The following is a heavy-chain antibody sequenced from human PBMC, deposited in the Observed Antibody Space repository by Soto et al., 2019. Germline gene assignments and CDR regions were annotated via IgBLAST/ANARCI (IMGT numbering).Heavy chain of an antibody. CDR2: IYQSGST. Sequence: PSETLSLTCAVSSGSISSSNWWSWVRQPPGKGLEWIGEIYQSGSTNYNPSLKSRVTRSVDKYKNQFSLKLSSLTAAGTAVYYCARDNRYRGYDDWGQGTLVTVSS. CDR3: ARDNRYRGYDD. J-gene: IGHJ4*02. V-gene: IGHV4-4*02. D-gene: IGHD5-12*01. CDR1: SGSISSSNW.